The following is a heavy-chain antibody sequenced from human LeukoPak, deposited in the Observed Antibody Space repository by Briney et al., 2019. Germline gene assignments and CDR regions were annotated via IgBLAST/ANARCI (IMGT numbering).Heavy chain of an antibody. CDR1: GGSISSSSYY. CDR2: IYYSGST. J-gene: IGHJ4*02. CDR3: ARSRLLWFGEPTAYYFDY. D-gene: IGHD3-10*01. Sequence: SETLSLTCTVSGGSISSSSYYWGWIRQPPGKGLEWIGRIYYSGSTYYNPSLKSRVTISVDTSKNQFSLKLSSVTAADTAVYYCARSRLLWFGEPTAYYFDYWGQGTLVTVSS. V-gene: IGHV4-39*07.